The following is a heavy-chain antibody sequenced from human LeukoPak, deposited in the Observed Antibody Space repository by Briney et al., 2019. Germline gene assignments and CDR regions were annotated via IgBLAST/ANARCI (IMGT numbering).Heavy chain of an antibody. CDR2: INHSGST. CDR1: GGSFSGYY. Sequence: SETLSLTCAVYGGSFSGYYWSWIRQPPGKGLEWIGEINHSGSTNYNPSLKSRVTISVDTSKNQFSLKLSSVTAADTAVYYCARHAAGVGWFGELFDYWGQGTLVTVSS. CDR3: ARHAAGVGWFGELFDY. D-gene: IGHD3-10*01. V-gene: IGHV4-34*01. J-gene: IGHJ4*02.